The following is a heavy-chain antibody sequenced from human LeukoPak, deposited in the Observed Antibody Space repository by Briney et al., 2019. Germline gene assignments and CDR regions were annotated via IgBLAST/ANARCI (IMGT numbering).Heavy chain of an antibody. D-gene: IGHD5-24*01. CDR3: ARDRERGFDY. Sequence: ASVKVSCKASGYTFNTYGISWVRQAPGQGLEWMGWIGTENAYTIYAEKFQGRVTLTTDTSTTTVQMELRSLRSDDTAVYYCARDRERGFDYWGQGSLVTVSS. CDR2: IGTENAYT. V-gene: IGHV1-18*01. J-gene: IGHJ4*02. CDR1: GYTFNTYG.